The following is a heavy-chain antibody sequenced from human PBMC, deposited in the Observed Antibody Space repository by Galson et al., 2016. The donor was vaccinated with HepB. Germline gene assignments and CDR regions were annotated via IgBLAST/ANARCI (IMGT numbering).Heavy chain of an antibody. D-gene: IGHD2-21*02. V-gene: IGHV3-53*01. CDR3: ASNLVATAIDAFDI. CDR1: GFTVSVNY. CDR2: IYSGGHI. Sequence: SLRLSCAATGFTVSVNYMAWVRQAPGKGLEWVSGIYSGGHIDYADPVKGRFSISRDNSKNALYLQMVSLRADDTAVYYCASNLVATAIDAFDIWGQGTMVTVSS. J-gene: IGHJ3*02.